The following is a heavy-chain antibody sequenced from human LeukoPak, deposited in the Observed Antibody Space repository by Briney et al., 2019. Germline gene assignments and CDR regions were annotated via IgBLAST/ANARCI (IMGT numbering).Heavy chain of an antibody. CDR1: GYTFTGYY. V-gene: IGHV1-2*02. CDR3: ARDRGRVRGVIRHWFDP. CDR2: INPNSGGT. Sequence: GASVKVSCKASGYTFTGYYMHWVRQAPGQGLEWMGWINPNSGGTNYAQKFQGRVTMTRDTSISTAYMELSRLRSDDTAVYYCARDRGRVRGVIRHWFDPWGQGTLVTASS. D-gene: IGHD3-10*01. J-gene: IGHJ5*02.